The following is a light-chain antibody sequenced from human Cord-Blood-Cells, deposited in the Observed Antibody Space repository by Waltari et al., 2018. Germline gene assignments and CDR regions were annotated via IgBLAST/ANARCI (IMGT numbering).Light chain of an antibody. CDR2: NDR. CDR3: QSADSSGTYV. J-gene: IGLJ2*01. V-gene: IGLV3-25*03. Sequence: SYELTQPPSVSVSPGQTARITCSGDALPKQYAYWYQQKPGQAPVLGRYNDRERPSGIPGRFSGSSSGTTVTLTISGVQAEDEADYYCQSADSSGTYVFGGGTKLTVL. CDR1: ALPKQY.